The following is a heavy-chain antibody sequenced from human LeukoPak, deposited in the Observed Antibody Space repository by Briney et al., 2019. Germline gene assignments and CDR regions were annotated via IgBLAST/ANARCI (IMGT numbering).Heavy chain of an antibody. CDR1: GFTFSSYW. Sequence: PGGSLRLSCAASGFTFSSYWMHWVRQAPGKGLVWVSRINSDGSSTNYADSVKGRFSISRDNAKNTLYLQMNSLRAEDTAVYYCARDHYYSGSGSYYNWGQGTLVTVSS. J-gene: IGHJ4*02. CDR3: ARDHYYSGSGSYYN. V-gene: IGHV3-74*01. CDR2: INSDGSST. D-gene: IGHD3-10*01.